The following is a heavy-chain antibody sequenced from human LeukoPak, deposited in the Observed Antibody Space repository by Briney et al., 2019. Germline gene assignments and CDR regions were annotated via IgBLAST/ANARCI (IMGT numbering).Heavy chain of an antibody. J-gene: IGHJ3*02. D-gene: IGHD3-16*02. CDR2: INPSGGST. CDR1: GYTFTSYY. CDR3: ARALAMITFGGVIGLDAFDI. Sequence: ASVKVSCKASGYTFTSYYMHWVRQAPGQGLEWMGIINPSGGSTSYAQKFQGRVTMTRDMSTSTVYMELSSLRSEDTAVYYCARALAMITFGGVIGLDAFDIWGQGTMVTVSS. V-gene: IGHV1-46*01.